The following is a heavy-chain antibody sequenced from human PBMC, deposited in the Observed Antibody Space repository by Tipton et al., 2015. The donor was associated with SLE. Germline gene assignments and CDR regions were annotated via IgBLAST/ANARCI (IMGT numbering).Heavy chain of an antibody. D-gene: IGHD3-10*01. CDR1: GGSISRSNYY. CDR2: ISYSGNT. Sequence: PGLVKPSETLSLTCTVSGGSISRSNYYWGWIRRPPGRGLEWIGTISYSGNTYYNPSLKSRLTISVDTSKNQFSLKLSSVTAADTAVYYCARHTGVSRRFWYFDLWGRGTLVTVSS. CDR3: ARHTGVSRRFWYFDL. V-gene: IGHV4-39*01. J-gene: IGHJ2*01.